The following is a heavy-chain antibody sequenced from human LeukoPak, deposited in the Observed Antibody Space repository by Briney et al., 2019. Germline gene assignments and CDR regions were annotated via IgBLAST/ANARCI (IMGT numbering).Heavy chain of an antibody. Sequence: GGSLRLSCAASGFTFSSYAMSWVRQAPGKGLEWVSAISGSGGCTYYADSVKGRFTISRDNSKNTLYLQMNSLRAEDTAVYYCAKRITMVRGVISNPFFDYWGQGTLVTVSS. CDR1: GFTFSSYA. CDR3: AKRITMVRGVISNPFFDY. V-gene: IGHV3-23*01. J-gene: IGHJ4*02. CDR2: ISGSGGCT. D-gene: IGHD3-10*01.